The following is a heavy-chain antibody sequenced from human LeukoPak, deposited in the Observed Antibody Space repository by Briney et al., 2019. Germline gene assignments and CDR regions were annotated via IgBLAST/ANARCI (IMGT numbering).Heavy chain of an antibody. J-gene: IGHJ5*02. CDR3: TTDRVQYDYVWINWFDP. V-gene: IGHV3-15*01. CDR1: GFTFSNAW. CDR2: IKSKTDGGTT. D-gene: IGHD3-16*01. Sequence: PGGSLRLSCAASGFTFSNAWMSWVRQAPGKGLEWVGRIKSKTDGGTTDYAAPVKSRFTISRDDSKNTLYLQMNSLKTEDTAVYYCTTDRVQYDYVWINWFDPWGQGTLSPSPQ.